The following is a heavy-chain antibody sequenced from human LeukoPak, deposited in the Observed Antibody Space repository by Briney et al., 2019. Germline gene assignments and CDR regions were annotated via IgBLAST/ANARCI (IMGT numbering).Heavy chain of an antibody. V-gene: IGHV4-4*02. J-gene: IGHJ4*02. CDR2: THQSEST. Sequence: PSGTLSLTCAVSGDSISNDHWWSWVRQSPGKGLEWIGETHQSESTNYNPSFESRLTISVDKSKNQFSLKLRSVTAADTAVYYCARAGHYCLDYLGQGTLVTVSS. CDR3: ARAGHYCLDY. D-gene: IGHD3-10*01. CDR1: GDSISNDHW.